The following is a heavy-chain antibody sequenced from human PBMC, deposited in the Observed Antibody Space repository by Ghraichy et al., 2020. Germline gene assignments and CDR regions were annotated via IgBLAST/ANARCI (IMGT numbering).Heavy chain of an antibody. CDR3: ARVGYYGSGSYYNPLNWFDP. CDR1: NYSISSGYY. J-gene: IGHJ5*02. CDR2: IYHSGST. D-gene: IGHD3-10*01. V-gene: IGHV4-38-2*02. Sequence: SETLSLTCTVSNYSISSGYYWGWIRQPPGKGLEWIGRIYHSGSTYYNPSLKSRVTISVDTSKNQFSLKLSSVTAADTAVYYCARVGYYGSGSYYNPLNWFDPWGLGTLVTVSS.